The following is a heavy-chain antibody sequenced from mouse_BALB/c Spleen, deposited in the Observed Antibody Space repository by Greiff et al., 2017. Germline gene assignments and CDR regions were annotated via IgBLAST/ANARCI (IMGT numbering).Heavy chain of an antibody. CDR3: TRGDGNYDY. D-gene: IGHD2-1*01. Sequence: QVQLKESGAELVRPGASVTLSCKASGYTFTDYEMHWVKQTPVHGLEWIGAIDPETGGTAYNQKFKGKATLTADKSSSTAYMELRSLTSEDSAVYYCTRGDGNYDYWGQGTTLTVSS. V-gene: IGHV1-15*01. J-gene: IGHJ2*01. CDR1: GYTFTDYE. CDR2: IDPETGGT.